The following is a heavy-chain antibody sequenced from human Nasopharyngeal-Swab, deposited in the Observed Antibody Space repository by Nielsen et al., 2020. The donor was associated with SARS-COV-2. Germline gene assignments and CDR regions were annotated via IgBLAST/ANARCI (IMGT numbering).Heavy chain of an antibody. CDR2: IHYGGTT. V-gene: IGHV4-39*07. CDR3: ARDSIYYNYKDV. Sequence: WMRQPPGRGLEWIGSIHYGGTTYYNSPLKSRVTISIDTSKSQLSSNLYTVTAADTAVYYCARDSIYYNYKDVWGTGTTVTVSS. J-gene: IGHJ6*04. D-gene: IGHD3-16*01.